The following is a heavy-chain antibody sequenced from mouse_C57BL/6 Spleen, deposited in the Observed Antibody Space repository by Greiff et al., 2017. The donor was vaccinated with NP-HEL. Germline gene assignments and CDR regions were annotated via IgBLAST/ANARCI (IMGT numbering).Heavy chain of an antibody. CDR2: INPGSGGT. V-gene: IGHV1-54*01. Sequence: QVQLQQSGAELVRPGTSVKVSCKASGYAFTNYLIDWVKQRPGQGLEWIGVINPGSGGTNYNEKFKGKATLTADKSSSTAYMQLSSLTSEDSGVYCCARYGSSYSWYFGVWGTGTTVTVSS. D-gene: IGHD1-1*01. J-gene: IGHJ1*03. CDR3: ARYGSSYSWYFGV. CDR1: GYAFTNYL.